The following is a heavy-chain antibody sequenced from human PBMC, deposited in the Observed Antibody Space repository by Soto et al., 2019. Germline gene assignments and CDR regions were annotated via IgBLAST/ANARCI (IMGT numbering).Heavy chain of an antibody. D-gene: IGHD6-19*01. V-gene: IGHV1-69*13. CDR1: GGTFSSYA. CDR2: IIPIFGTA. CDR3: ARQYSSGPPLCFHPFDP. Sequence: SVKVSCKASGGTFSSYAISWVRQAPGQGLEWMGGIIPIFGTANYAQKFQGRVTITADESTSTACMELSSLRSEDTAVYYCARQYSSGPPLCFHPFDPWGQGTLVTISS. J-gene: IGHJ5*02.